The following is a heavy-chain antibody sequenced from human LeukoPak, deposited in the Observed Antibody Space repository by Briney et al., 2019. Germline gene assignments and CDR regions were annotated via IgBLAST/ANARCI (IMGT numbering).Heavy chain of an antibody. CDR3: ARVGEGVFDP. CDR1: GGSISSYY. V-gene: IGHV4-59*01. J-gene: IGHJ5*02. Sequence: PSETLSPTCTVSGGSISSYYWSWIRQPPGKGLEWIGYIYYSGSTNYNPSLKSRVTISVDTSKNQFSLKLSSVTAADTAVYYCARVGEGVFDPWGQGTLVTVSS. CDR2: IYYSGST. D-gene: IGHD1-26*01.